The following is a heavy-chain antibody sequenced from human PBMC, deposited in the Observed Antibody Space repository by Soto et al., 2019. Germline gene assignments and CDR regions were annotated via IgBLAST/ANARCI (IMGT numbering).Heavy chain of an antibody. CDR2: IYYSGST. J-gene: IGHJ4*02. V-gene: IGHV4-59*08. CDR1: GGSISSYY. D-gene: IGHD3-22*01. Sequence: QVQLQESGPGLVKPSETLSLTCTVSGGSISSYYWSWIRQPPGKGLEWIGYIYYSGSTNYNPSLKSRVTISVDTSKNQFSLKLSSVTAADTAVYYCARQGYYDSSGTDYWGQGTPVTVSS. CDR3: ARQGYYDSSGTDY.